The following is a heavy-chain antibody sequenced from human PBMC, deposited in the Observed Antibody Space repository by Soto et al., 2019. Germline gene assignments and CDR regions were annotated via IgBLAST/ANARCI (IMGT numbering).Heavy chain of an antibody. Sequence: QITLKESGPTLVKPTQTLTLTCTFSGFSLTTSGVGVGWIRQPPGEALEWLALIYWDDDKRYSPSLESRLTITKDTSKNQVVLTMTTVDPVDTATYYCAHSRAPRIFDYWGQGTLVTVSS. CDR1: GFSLTTSGVG. CDR2: IYWDDDK. CDR3: AHSRAPRIFDY. J-gene: IGHJ4*02. D-gene: IGHD3-10*01. V-gene: IGHV2-5*02.